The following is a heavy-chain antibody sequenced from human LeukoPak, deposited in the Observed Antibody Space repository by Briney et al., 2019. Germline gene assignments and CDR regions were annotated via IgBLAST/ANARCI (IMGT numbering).Heavy chain of an antibody. Sequence: SETLCLTCTVSGGSISSYYLSWVQQPPGKGLEWIWYIYCSGSTNYNPSLKSQVTISVDTSKNQCSLKLSSVTAADTAVYYCARGYYYDSSGYYYWGQGTLVTVSS. CDR2: IYCSGST. CDR3: ARGYYYDSSGYYY. D-gene: IGHD3-22*01. V-gene: IGHV4-59*01. CDR1: GGSISSYY. J-gene: IGHJ4*02.